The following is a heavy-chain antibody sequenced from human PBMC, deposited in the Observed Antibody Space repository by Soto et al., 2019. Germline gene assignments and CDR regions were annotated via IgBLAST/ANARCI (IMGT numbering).Heavy chain of an antibody. CDR3: ARRPPMDCSSTSCSSAAFDI. CDR2: IYYSGST. J-gene: IGHJ3*02. D-gene: IGHD2-2*01. Sequence: PSETLSLTCPVAGGSSSSYYLSWIRQPPGKGLEWIGYIYYSGSTNYNPSLKSRVTISVDTSKNQFSLKLSSVTAADTAVYYCARRPPMDCSSTSCSSAAFDIWGQGTMVTVSS. CDR1: GGSSSSYY. V-gene: IGHV4-59*08.